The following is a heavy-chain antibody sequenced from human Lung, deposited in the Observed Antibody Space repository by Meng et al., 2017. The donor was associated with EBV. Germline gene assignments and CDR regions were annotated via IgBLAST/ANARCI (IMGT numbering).Heavy chain of an antibody. J-gene: IGHJ5*02. Sequence: QVQLQESGPGLAKPSDPLSLTCAVSGYSISSSNWWGWIRQPPGKGLEWIGYIYYSGSTNYNPSLKSRVTISVDTSKNQFSLKLSSVTAADTAVYYCARGRGDDILTGYRYNWFDPWGQGTLVTVSS. D-gene: IGHD3-9*01. CDR2: IYYSGST. CDR1: GYSISSSNW. CDR3: ARGRGDDILTGYRYNWFDP. V-gene: IGHV4-28*03.